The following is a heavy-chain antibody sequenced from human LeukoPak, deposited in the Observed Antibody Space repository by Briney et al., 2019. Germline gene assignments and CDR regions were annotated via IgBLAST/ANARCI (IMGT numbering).Heavy chain of an antibody. Sequence: GGSLRLSCAASGFTFNSYAMSWVRQAPGKGLEWVSAISGSGGSTYYADSVKGRFTISRDNSKNTLYLQMNSLRAEDTAVYYCAKSQGRYYGSGSYYIFDYWGQGTLVTVSS. CDR3: AKSQGRYYGSGSYYIFDY. CDR1: GFTFNSYA. CDR2: ISGSGGST. D-gene: IGHD3-10*01. J-gene: IGHJ4*02. V-gene: IGHV3-23*01.